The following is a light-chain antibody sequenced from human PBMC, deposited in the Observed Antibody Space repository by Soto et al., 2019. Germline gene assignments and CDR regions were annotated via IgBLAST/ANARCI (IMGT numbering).Light chain of an antibody. J-gene: IGLJ2*01. Sequence: QSALTQPASVSGSPGQSITISCTGTSSDVGGYNYVSCYQQHPGKAPNLMIYDVSNRPSGVSNRFSGSKSGNTASLTISGLQAEDEADYYCSSYTSSSTKVFGGGTKVTVL. CDR3: SSYTSSSTKV. CDR2: DVS. V-gene: IGLV2-14*01. CDR1: SSDVGGYNY.